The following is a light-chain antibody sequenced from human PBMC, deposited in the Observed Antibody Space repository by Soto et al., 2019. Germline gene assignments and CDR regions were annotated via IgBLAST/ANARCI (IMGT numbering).Light chain of an antibody. J-gene: IGKJ1*01. V-gene: IGKV1-39*01. CDR1: QDIRND. CDR3: QQSYSTPKT. Sequence: DIHITHSPSSLSSSLVDRVTITCRASQDIRNDLGWYQQKPGKAPKLPIYAASSLQSGVPSRFSGSGSGTDFTLTISSLQPEDFATYYCQQSYSTPKTFGQGTKVDIK. CDR2: AAS.